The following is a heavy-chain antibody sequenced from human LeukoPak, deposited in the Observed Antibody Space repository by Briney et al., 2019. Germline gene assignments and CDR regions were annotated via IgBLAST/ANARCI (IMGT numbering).Heavy chain of an antibody. Sequence: SETLSLTCAVYGGSFSGYYWSWIRQPPGKGLEWIGEINHSGSTNYNPSLKSRVTISVDTSKNQFSLKLSSVTAADTAVYYCAATKGAMYAFDIWGQGTMVTVSS. J-gene: IGHJ3*02. CDR1: GGSFSGYY. D-gene: IGHD1-26*01. CDR3: AATKGAMYAFDI. V-gene: IGHV4-34*01. CDR2: INHSGST.